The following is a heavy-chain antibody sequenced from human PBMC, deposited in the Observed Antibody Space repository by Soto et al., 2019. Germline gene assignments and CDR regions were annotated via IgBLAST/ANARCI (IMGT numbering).Heavy chain of an antibody. Sequence: EVQLVESGGGLVKPGGSLRLSCAASGFTFSNAWMNWVRQAPGKGLEWVGRIKSKTDGGTTDYAAPVKGRFTISRDDSKNTLYLLMKSLKTEDTALYYCTIVVGGVGIGDGTDAFDIWGQGTMVTVSS. CDR1: GFTFSNAW. J-gene: IGHJ3*02. CDR3: TIVVGGVGIGDGTDAFDI. D-gene: IGHD3-10*01. V-gene: IGHV3-15*07. CDR2: IKSKTDGGTT.